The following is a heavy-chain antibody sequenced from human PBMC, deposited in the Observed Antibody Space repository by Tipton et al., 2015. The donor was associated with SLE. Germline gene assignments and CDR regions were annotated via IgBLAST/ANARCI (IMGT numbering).Heavy chain of an antibody. CDR3: ARDLVGPTGYGMDV. Sequence: SLRLSCAASGFTFPTYVMHWVRQAPGKGLEWVAVISFDGSLKYYADSVKGRFTISRDNSKNTLYVQMNSLRAEDTAVYYCARDLVGPTGYGMDVWGQGTTVTVSS. CDR1: GFTFPTYV. D-gene: IGHD1-26*01. V-gene: IGHV3-30*04. J-gene: IGHJ6*02. CDR2: ISFDGSLK.